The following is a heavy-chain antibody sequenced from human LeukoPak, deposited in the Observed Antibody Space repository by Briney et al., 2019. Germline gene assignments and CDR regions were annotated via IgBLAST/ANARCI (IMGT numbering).Heavy chain of an antibody. D-gene: IGHD3-9*01. CDR1: GFTVSSNY. V-gene: IGHV3-53*01. CDR3: ARAGWGYDIDY. Sequence: GGSLRLSCAASGFTVSSNYMSWVRQAPGKGLEWVSIIYSGDTTYYAGSVEGRFTISRDNSKNMVYLQMNSLRAEDTAVYYCARAGWGYDIDYWGQGTRVTVSS. J-gene: IGHJ4*02. CDR2: IYSGDTT.